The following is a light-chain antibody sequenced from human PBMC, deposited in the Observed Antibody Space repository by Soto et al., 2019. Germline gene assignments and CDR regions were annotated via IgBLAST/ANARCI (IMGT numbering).Light chain of an antibody. J-gene: IGKJ4*01. Sequence: EIVLTQSPGTLSLSPGERATLSCRASQSVSSSYLAWYQQKPGQAPRLLIYGASSRATGIPDRFRGSGSGTDFTLTISRLEPEDFAVYYCQQYGSSLLFGGGTKVEIK. CDR3: QQYGSSLL. CDR2: GAS. CDR1: QSVSSSY. V-gene: IGKV3-20*01.